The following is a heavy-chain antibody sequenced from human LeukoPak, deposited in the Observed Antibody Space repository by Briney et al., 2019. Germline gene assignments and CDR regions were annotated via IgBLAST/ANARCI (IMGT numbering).Heavy chain of an antibody. J-gene: IGHJ2*01. Sequence: GGSLRLSCGASGFTFSSYDMTWVRQAPGKGLEWVSGIYGRGGTTYYADSVKGRFIVSRDNSKNSLSLQMNSLRAEDTAVYYCARVVGRNWYLDLWGRGAQVTVSS. D-gene: IGHD1-14*01. CDR2: IYGRGGTT. V-gene: IGHV3-23*01. CDR3: ARVVGRNWYLDL. CDR1: GFTFSSYD.